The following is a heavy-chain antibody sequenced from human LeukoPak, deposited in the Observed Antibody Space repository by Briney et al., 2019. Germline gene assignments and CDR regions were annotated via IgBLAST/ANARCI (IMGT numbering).Heavy chain of an antibody. D-gene: IGHD4-23*01. V-gene: IGHV3-23*01. J-gene: IGHJ3*02. CDR2: ISGSGGST. CDR1: GFTFSSYA. Sequence: GGSLRLSCAASGFTFSSYAMSWVRQAPGKGLEWVSAISGSGGSTYYADPVKGRFTISRDNSKNTLYLLMNSLRAEDTAVYYCAIHGAGGAFDIWGQGTMVTVSS. CDR3: AIHGAGGAFDI.